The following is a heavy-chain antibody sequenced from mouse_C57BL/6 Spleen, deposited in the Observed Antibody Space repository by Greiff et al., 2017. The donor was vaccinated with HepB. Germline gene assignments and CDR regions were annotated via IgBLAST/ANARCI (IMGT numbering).Heavy chain of an antibody. CDR2: IYPGSGST. CDR3: AIEGFNFLYYYAMDY. CDR1: GYTFTSYW. Sequence: QVQLQQPGAELVKPGASVKMSCKASGYTFTSYWITWVKQRPGQGLEWIGDIYPGSGSTNYNEKFKSKATLTVDTSSSTAYMQLSSLTSEDSAVYYCAIEGFNFLYYYAMDYWGQGTSVTVSS. J-gene: IGHJ4*01. V-gene: IGHV1-55*01.